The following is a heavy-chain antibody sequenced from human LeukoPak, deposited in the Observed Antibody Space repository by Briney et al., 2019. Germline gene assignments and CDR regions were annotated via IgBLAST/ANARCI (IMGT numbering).Heavy chain of an antibody. D-gene: IGHD6-19*01. CDR3: ARGTERGSGWDLTC. J-gene: IGHJ4*02. CDR2: INPNSGGT. CDR1: GYTFTGYY. V-gene: IGHV1-2*02. Sequence: GASVKVSCKASGYTFTGYYMHWVRQAPGQGLEWMGWINPNSGGTNYAQKFQGRVTMTRDTSISTAYMELSGLRSNDTAVYFCARGTERGSGWDLTCWGQGSLVTVSS.